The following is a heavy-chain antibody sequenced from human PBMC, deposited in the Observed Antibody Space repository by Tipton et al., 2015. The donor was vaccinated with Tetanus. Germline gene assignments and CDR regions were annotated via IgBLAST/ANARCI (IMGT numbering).Heavy chain of an antibody. CDR2: ISGSGGST. CDR1: GFTFSSYA. D-gene: IGHD3-22*01. J-gene: IGHJ3*01. Sequence: AVSGFTFSSYAMSWVRQAPGKGLEWVSAISGSGGSTYYADSVKGRFTISRDNSKNTLYLQMNSLRAEDTAVYYCARPPMNYDSSGYYLTWGQGTMVTVSS. CDR3: ARPPMNYDSSGYYLT. V-gene: IGHV3-23*01.